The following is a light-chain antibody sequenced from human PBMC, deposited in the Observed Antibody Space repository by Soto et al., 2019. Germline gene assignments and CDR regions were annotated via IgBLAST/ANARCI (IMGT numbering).Light chain of an antibody. J-gene: IGKJ1*01. Sequence: DIQFTQSPSLLSASIGDRVTITCRASHDISTFLAWYQQKPGKAPKLLIYEASTLQSGVPSRFSGSGSGTEFTLTISSLQSEDFAVYYCQQYNNWPVFGQGTKVDIK. V-gene: IGKV1-9*01. CDR2: EAS. CDR3: QQYNNWPV. CDR1: HDISTF.